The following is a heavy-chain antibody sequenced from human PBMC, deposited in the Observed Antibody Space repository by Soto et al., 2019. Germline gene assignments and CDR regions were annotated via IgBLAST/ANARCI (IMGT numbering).Heavy chain of an antibody. D-gene: IGHD3-3*01. J-gene: IGHJ3*02. CDR1: GGTFSSYT. Sequence: ASVKVSCKASGGTFSSYTISWVRQAPGQGLEWMGRIIPILGIANYAQKFQGRVTITADKSTSTAYMELSSLRSEDTAVYYCARDFWSGLDAFDIWGQGTMVTVSS. CDR3: ARDFWSGLDAFDI. CDR2: IIPILGIA. V-gene: IGHV1-69*04.